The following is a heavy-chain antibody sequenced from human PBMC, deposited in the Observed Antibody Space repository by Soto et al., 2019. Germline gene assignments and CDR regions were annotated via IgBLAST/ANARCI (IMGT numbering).Heavy chain of an antibody. V-gene: IGHV1-2*02. D-gene: IGHD6-19*01. CDR3: ASLQTSGWYGVH. J-gene: IGHJ4*02. Sequence: QVQLVQSGADVKQPGASVKVSCKASGYSFTGYYIHWLRQAPGQGLEWMGWIYPNSGDKKSAKKFQGRLTLTRDTSITTAYMELSSLRSDDTAIYYCASLQTSGWYGVHWGQGTLVTVSS. CDR2: IYPNSGDK. CDR1: GYSFTGYY.